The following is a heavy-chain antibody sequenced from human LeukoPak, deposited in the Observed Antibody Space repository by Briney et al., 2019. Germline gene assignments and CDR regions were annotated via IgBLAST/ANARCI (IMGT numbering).Heavy chain of an antibody. Sequence: SEPLSLTCTVSGGSIMSYYWGWIRQPPGEALEWIGSVYYSGTTSYNPSLKSRVTISVDMSKNHFSLRLSSVTAADTAMYYCASGTLYSGWSYYFDYWGQGSQVTVSS. CDR3: ASGTLYSGWSYYFDY. J-gene: IGHJ4*02. CDR1: GGSIMSYY. D-gene: IGHD6-19*01. V-gene: IGHV4-39*07. CDR2: VYYSGTT.